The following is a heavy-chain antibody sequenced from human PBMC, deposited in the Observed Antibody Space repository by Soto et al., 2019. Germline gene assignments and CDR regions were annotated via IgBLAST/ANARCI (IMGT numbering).Heavy chain of an antibody. CDR1: GYSFTSYW. V-gene: IGHV5-51*01. D-gene: IGHD6-13*01. Sequence: LGESLKISCKGSGYSFTSYWIGWVRQMPGKGLEWMGIIYPGDSDTRYSPSFQGQVTISADKSISTAYLQWSSLKASDTAMYYCARQGDSSSWYYYIFGMDIWGQGTLVTVSS. CDR3: ARQGDSSSWYYYIFGMDI. J-gene: IGHJ6*02. CDR2: IYPGDSDT.